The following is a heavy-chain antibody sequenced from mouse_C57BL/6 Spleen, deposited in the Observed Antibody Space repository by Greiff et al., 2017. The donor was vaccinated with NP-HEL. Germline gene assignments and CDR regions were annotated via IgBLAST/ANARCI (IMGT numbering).Heavy chain of an antibody. J-gene: IGHJ3*01. V-gene: IGHV5-9-1*02. CDR3: TRESNWGFAY. CDR1: GFTFSSYA. CDR2: ISSGGDYI. D-gene: IGHD4-1*01. Sequence: EVQLQESGEGLVKPGGSLKLSCAASGFTFSSYAMSWVRQTPEKRLEWVAYISSGGDYIYYADTVKGRFTISRDNARNTLYLQMSSLKSEDTAMYYCTRESNWGFAYWGQGTLVTVSA.